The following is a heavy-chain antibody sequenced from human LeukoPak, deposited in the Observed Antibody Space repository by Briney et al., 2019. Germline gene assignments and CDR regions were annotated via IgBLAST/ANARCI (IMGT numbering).Heavy chain of an antibody. V-gene: IGHV1-46*01. D-gene: IGHD2-2*01. CDR3: ARESRVCSSTSCSQNP. J-gene: IGHJ5*02. Sequence: ASVKVSCKASGYTFTSYYMHWVRQTPGQGLEWMGIINPRGGSTSYAQKFRGRVTMTRDTSTSTVYMELSSLRCEDTAVYYCARESRVCSSTSCSQNPWGQGTLVTVSS. CDR2: INPRGGST. CDR1: GYTFTSYY.